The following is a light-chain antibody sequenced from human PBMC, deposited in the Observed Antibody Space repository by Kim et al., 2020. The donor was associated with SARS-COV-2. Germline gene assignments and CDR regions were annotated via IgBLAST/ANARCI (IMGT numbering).Light chain of an antibody. CDR3: ASWDDSLNGVL. J-gene: IGLJ2*01. Sequence: GPRVPISCSARTSNIRSNPVPWYQQLPGTAPTLLTYANNPRPSGVPDRFSGSKSGTSASLAISGLQSEDEADYYCASWDDSLNGVLFGGGTQLTVL. V-gene: IGLV1-44*01. CDR2: ANN. CDR1: TSNIRSNP.